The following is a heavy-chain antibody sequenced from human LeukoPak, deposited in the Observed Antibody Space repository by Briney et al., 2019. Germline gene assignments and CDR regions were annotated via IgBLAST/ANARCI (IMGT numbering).Heavy chain of an antibody. Sequence: PGGSLRLSCAASGFTFSSYSMNWVRQAPGKGLEWVSSISSSSSYIYYADSVKGRFTISRDNAKNSLYLQMNSLRAEDTAVYYCAKSERELYRLILYFDYWGQGTLVTVSS. J-gene: IGHJ4*02. CDR2: ISSSSSYI. V-gene: IGHV3-21*04. D-gene: IGHD1-26*01. CDR3: AKSERELYRLILYFDY. CDR1: GFTFSSYS.